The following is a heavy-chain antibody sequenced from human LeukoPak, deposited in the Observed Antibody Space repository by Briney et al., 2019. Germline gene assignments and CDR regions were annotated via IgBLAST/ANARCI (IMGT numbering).Heavy chain of an antibody. J-gene: IGHJ4*02. CDR1: GGSISSGDYY. CDR3: ARQAIVENTFDY. Sequence: SQTLSLTCTVSGGSISSGDYYWSWIRQPPGKGLEWIGSIYYSGSTYYNPSLKSRVTISVDTSNNQFSLKLTSVTAADTAVYYCARQAIVENTFDYWGQGTLVTVSS. CDR2: IYYSGST. D-gene: IGHD1-26*01. V-gene: IGHV4-39*01.